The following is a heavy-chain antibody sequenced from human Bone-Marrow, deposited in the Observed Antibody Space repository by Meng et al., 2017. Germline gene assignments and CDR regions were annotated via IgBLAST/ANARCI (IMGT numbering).Heavy chain of an antibody. D-gene: IGHD2-2*03. CDR2: ISSSGSTI. CDR3: AKDGYCSSTSCYHNYYYGMDV. Sequence: GESLKISCVASGLTLSDYYMSWIRQAPGKGLEWVSYISSSGSTIYYADSVKGRFTISRDNAKNSLYLQMNSLRAEDTALYYCAKDGYCSSTSCYHNYYYGMDVWGQGTTVTVSS. V-gene: IGHV3-11*01. J-gene: IGHJ6*02. CDR1: GLTLSDYY.